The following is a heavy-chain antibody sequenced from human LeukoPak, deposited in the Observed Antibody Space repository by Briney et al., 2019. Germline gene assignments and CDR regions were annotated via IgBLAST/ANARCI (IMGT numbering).Heavy chain of an antibody. CDR2: IIPIFGTA. CDR3: ASSQYSSGWSTSLAFDY. Sequence: SVKVSCKASGGTFSSYAISWVRQAPGQGLEWMGRIIPIFGTANYAQKFQGRVTITTDESTSTAYMKLSSLRSEDTAVYYCASSQYSSGWSTSLAFDYWGQGTLVTVSS. CDR1: GGTFSSYA. V-gene: IGHV1-69*05. D-gene: IGHD6-19*01. J-gene: IGHJ4*02.